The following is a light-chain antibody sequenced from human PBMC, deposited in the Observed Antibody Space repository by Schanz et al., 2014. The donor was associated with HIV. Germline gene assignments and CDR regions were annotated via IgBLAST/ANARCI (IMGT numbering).Light chain of an antibody. Sequence: QSVLAQPPSVSGAPGQRVTISCTGTSSNIGAGYDVHWYQLLPGTAPTLLIFDNTNRPSGVPDRISGSRSATSASLAITGLQAEDEADYYCQSYDSSLRVVVFGGGTKLTVL. CDR3: QSYDSSLRVVV. J-gene: IGLJ2*01. V-gene: IGLV1-40*01. CDR2: DNT. CDR1: SSNIGAGYD.